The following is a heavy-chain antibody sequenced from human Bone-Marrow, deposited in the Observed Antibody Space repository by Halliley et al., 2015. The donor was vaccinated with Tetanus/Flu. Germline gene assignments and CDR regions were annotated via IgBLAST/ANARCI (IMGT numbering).Heavy chain of an antibody. J-gene: IGHJ4*02. CDR3: ARGIRSTSSPRPFDY. D-gene: IGHD6-6*01. Sequence: TLSLTCTVSGGSLSGYYWSWLRQSPGSRLEYIGYIYYSGTTNHNPSLRSRVTISVDTSRRQFSLNVRSVTAADTAIYYCARGIRSTSSPRPFDYWGQGIQVAVSS. V-gene: IGHV4-59*12. CDR2: IYYSGTT. CDR1: GGSLSGYY.